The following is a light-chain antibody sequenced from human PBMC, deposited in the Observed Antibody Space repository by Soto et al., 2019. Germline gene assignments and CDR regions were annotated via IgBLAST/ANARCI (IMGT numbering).Light chain of an antibody. J-gene: IGKJ1*01. Sequence: DIQMTQSPSSLSASVGDSVTITCRASQSINVYLSWYQQKPGKAPKLLINVASTLQGGVPSRFSGSGSGTDFTLTISRLEPEDFAVYFCQQHGSSPWTFGQGTKVDIK. V-gene: IGKV1-39*01. CDR1: QSINVY. CDR2: VAS. CDR3: QQHGSSPWT.